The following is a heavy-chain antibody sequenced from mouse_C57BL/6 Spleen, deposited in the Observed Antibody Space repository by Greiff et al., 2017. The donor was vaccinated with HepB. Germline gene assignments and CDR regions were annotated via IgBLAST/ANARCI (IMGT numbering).Heavy chain of an antibody. D-gene: IGHD1-1*01. V-gene: IGHV1-15*01. CDR3: TRGSSYERGFAY. CDR2: IDPETGGT. Sequence: VQLQQSGAELVRPGASVTLSCKASGYTFTDYEMHWVKQTPVHGLEWIGAIDPETGGTAYNQKFKGKAILTADKSSSTAYMELRSLTSEDSAVYYCTRGSSYERGFAYWGQGTLVTVSA. CDR1: GYTFTDYE. J-gene: IGHJ3*01.